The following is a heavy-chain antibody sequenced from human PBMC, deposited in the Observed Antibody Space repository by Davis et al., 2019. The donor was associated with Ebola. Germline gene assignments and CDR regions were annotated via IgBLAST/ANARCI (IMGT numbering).Heavy chain of an antibody. V-gene: IGHV3-33*01. CDR1: GFTFSSYG. Sequence: GESLKISCAASGFTFSSYGMHWVRQAPGKGLEWVAVIWYDGSNKYYADSVKGRFTISRDNSKNTLYLQMNSLRAEDTAVYYCARDLRGSGSFWKSYYYYGMDVWGQGTTVTVFS. J-gene: IGHJ6*02. CDR3: ARDLRGSGSFWKSYYYYGMDV. CDR2: IWYDGSNK. D-gene: IGHD3-10*01.